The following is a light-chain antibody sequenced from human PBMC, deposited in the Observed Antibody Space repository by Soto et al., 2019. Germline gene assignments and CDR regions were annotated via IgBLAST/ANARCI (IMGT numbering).Light chain of an antibody. CDR3: QVYDSPSIR. Sequence: NKMTQSPSSLCASVGDRVTITFRACLTISNWVAWYQQKSGKAPTLLIYDASTLERGVPSRFSGTGSGTEFTLSIDSLQPDDFAPYCCQVYDSPSIRFGHGTRLDI. CDR1: LTISNW. V-gene: IGKV1-5*01. J-gene: IGKJ5*01. CDR2: DAS.